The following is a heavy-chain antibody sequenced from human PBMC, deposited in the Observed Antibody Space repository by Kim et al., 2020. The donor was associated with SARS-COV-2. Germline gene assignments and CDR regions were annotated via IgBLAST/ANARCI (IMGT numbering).Heavy chain of an antibody. Sequence: GGSLRLSCAASGFSVGYNYMSWVRQAPGKGLEWVSVIYSGGTTYYADSVKGRFTISRDNSKNTLYLQMNSLTAEVTAVYYCARGGGGSWFDPWGQGTLVTVSS. V-gene: IGHV3-53*01. CDR3: ARGGGGSWFDP. J-gene: IGHJ5*02. D-gene: IGHD3-10*01. CDR1: GFSVGYNY. CDR2: IYSGGTT.